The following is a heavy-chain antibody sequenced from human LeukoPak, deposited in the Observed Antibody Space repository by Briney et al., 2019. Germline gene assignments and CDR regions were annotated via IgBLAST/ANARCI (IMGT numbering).Heavy chain of an antibody. D-gene: IGHD3-10*01. J-gene: IGHJ5*02. CDR3: AGRRQGRITMVRGVTNWFDP. Sequence: ASVKVSCKASGYTLTSYDINWVRQATGQGLEWMGWMNPNSGNTGYAQKFQGRVTMTRNTSISTAYMELSSLRSEDTAVYYCAGRRQGRITMVRGVTNWFDPWGQGTLVTASS. CDR1: GYTLTSYD. CDR2: MNPNSGNT. V-gene: IGHV1-8*01.